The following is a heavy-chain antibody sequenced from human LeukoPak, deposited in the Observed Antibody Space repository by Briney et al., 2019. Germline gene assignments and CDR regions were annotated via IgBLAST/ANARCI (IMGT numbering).Heavy chain of an antibody. CDR2: ISYDGSNQ. V-gene: IGHV3-30-3*01. CDR1: GFTFSSYW. D-gene: IGHD3-22*01. J-gene: IGHJ5*02. Sequence: QPGGSLRLSCAASGFTFSSYWVHWVRQAPGKGLEWVAVISYDGSNQYYADSVKGRFTISRDNSKNTLYLQMNSLRAEDTAVYYCARERGFYYDSSSFSGSFDPWGQGTLVTVSS. CDR3: ARERGFYYDSSSFSGSFDP.